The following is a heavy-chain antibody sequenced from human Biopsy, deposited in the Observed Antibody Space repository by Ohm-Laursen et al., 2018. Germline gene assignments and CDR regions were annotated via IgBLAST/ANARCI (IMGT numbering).Heavy chain of an antibody. J-gene: IGHJ5*02. V-gene: IGHV4-39*01. CDR3: ARHPTGFWFDP. Sequence: GTLSLTCTVSGGSVSSNVAYWAWIRQPPWKGLESIGSIFYSGITYYNPSLQSRVTMSVDTSKNQFSLNLTSVTAADTAVYYCARHPTGFWFDPWGQGTLVIVSS. CDR2: IFYSGIT. CDR1: GGSVSSNVAY.